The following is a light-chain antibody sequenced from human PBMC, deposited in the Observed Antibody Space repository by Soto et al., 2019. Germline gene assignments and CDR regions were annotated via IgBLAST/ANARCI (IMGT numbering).Light chain of an antibody. V-gene: IGKV2-28*01. CDR2: LGS. CDR1: QSLLHSNGYNF. CDR3: MQALQIPPT. Sequence: DIVMTQSPLSLPVTPGEPASISCRSSQSLLHSNGYNFLDWYLQKPGQSPQLLIYLGSNRASGVADRFSGSGSGTEFTLTISSVEAEDVGVYYCMQALQIPPTFGLGTRVEIK. J-gene: IGKJ1*01.